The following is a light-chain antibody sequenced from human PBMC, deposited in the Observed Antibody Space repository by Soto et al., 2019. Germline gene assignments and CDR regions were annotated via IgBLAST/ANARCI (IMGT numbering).Light chain of an antibody. CDR3: LQDYNFPWT. Sequence: AIPMTQSPSSLSASVGDRVSITCRASQGIRNDLGWYQQKPGKAPKLLIYGASSLQSGVPSRFSGSGSGTDFTLTISSLQPEDFATYYCLQDYNFPWTFGLGTKVEI. J-gene: IGKJ1*01. CDR1: QGIRND. CDR2: GAS. V-gene: IGKV1-6*01.